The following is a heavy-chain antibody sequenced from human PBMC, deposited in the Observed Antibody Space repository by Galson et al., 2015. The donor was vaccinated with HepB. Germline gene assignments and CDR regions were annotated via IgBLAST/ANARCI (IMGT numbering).Heavy chain of an antibody. CDR2: IYYSGRT. CDR1: GGSISRSSYY. D-gene: IGHD3-22*01. CDR3: ARQLDSSGYYLYYFDY. J-gene: IGHJ4*02. Sequence: SETLSLTCTVSGGSISRSSYYWGWIRQPPGTGLEWIGSIYYSGRTYYNPSLKRRVTISVDTSTNQFSLKLSSVTAADTAVYYCARQLDSSGYYLYYFDYWGQGTLVTVSS. V-gene: IGHV4-39*01.